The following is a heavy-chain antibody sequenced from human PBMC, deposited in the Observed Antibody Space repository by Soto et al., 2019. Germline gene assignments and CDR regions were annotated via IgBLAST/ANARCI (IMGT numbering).Heavy chain of an antibody. CDR3: ARGGGDSKYSGGYYYYGMDV. CDR1: GGTFSSYA. Sequence: ASVKVSCKASGGTFSSYAISWVRQAPGQGLEWMGGIIPIFGTANYAQKFQGRVTITADESTSTTYMELSSLRSEDTAVYYCARGGGDSKYSGGYYYYGMDVWGQGTTVSV. CDR2: IIPIFGTA. V-gene: IGHV1-69*13. D-gene: IGHD2-21*02. J-gene: IGHJ6*02.